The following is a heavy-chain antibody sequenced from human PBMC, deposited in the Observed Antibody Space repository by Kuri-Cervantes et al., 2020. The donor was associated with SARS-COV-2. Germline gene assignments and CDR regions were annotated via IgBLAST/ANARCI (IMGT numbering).Heavy chain of an antibody. D-gene: IGHD3-16*01. CDR2: IYSGGSST. J-gene: IGHJ6*02. CDR1: GFTFSSYA. CDR3: AKDLGDYDMDV. V-gene: IGHV3-23*03. Sequence: ETLSLTCAASGFTFSSYAMSWVRQAPGKGLEWVSVIYSGGSSTYYADSVKGRFTISRDNSKNTLYLQMNSLRAEDTAVYYCAKDLGDYDMDVWGQGTTVTVSS.